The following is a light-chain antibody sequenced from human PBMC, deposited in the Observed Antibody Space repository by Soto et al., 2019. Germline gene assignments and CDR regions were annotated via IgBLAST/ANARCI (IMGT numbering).Light chain of an antibody. CDR2: WAS. CDR1: QSVLYSSNNKNY. Sequence: VMTQSSDSLVVSLGEGATIDCKSSQSVLYSSNNKNYLAWYQQKPGQPPKLLIYWASTRESGVPDRFSGSGSGTDFTLTISSLQAEDVAVYYCQHYSSLPPPFGQGTKVDIK. J-gene: IGKJ1*01. V-gene: IGKV4-1*01. CDR3: QHYSSLPPP.